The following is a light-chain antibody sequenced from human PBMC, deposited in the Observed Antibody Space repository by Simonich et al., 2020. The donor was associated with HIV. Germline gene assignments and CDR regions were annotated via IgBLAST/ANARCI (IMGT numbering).Light chain of an antibody. Sequence: DIVMTQTPLSLSVTPGQPASISCNSSQSLLHSDGKTYLYWYLQKPGQSPQLLIYEVSGRFSGVPDRFRGSGSGTDFTLKISRVEAEDVGVYYCMQGIHLWTFGQGTKVEIK. CDR1: QSLLHSDGKTY. J-gene: IGKJ1*01. CDR3: MQGIHLWT. V-gene: IGKV2-29*02. CDR2: EVS.